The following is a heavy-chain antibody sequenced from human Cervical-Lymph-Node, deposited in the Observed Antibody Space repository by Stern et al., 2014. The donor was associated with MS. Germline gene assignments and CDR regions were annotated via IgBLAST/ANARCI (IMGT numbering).Heavy chain of an antibody. V-gene: IGHV5-51*01. D-gene: IGHD1-26*01. J-gene: IGHJ4*01. CDR2: IYPHDSDT. CDR3: ARQGGKYASDY. Sequence: EVQLVESGAEVKKPGASLKISCKASGWTFDNYWIRWVRQVPGKGLEWMGIIYPHDSDTRYSPSFQGQVTISVDKSTSAAYLQWSSLKASDTAIYYCARQGGKYASDYWGQGTLVTVSS. CDR1: GWTFDNYW.